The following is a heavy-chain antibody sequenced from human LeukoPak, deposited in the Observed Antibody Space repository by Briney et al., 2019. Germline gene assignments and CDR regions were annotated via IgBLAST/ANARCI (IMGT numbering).Heavy chain of an antibody. CDR3: AKGLKGCSGNSCYYFFDF. D-gene: IGHD2-15*01. CDR2: ITGSGGGA. CDR1: GFAFSNYA. Sequence: GGSLRLSCAASGFAFSNYAMNWVRQAPGRGLEWVSSITGSGGGAYYADSVKGRFTISRDNSKNTLDLQMNSLRAEDTAVYYCAKGLKGCSGNSCYYFFDFWGQGTLVTVSS. J-gene: IGHJ4*02. V-gene: IGHV3-23*01.